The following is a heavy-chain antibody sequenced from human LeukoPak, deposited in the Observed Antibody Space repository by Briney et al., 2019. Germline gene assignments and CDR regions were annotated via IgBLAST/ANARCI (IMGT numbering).Heavy chain of an antibody. CDR3: ARDSPLSGYSSSWFNFDY. CDR1: GFTFSIYS. Sequence: GGSLRLSCAASGFTFSIYSMNWVRQAPGKGLEWVSSISSSSSYIYYADSVKGRFTISRDNAKNSLYLQMNSLRAEDTAVYYCARDSPLSGYSSSWFNFDYWGQGTLVTVSS. D-gene: IGHD6-13*01. V-gene: IGHV3-21*01. CDR2: ISSSSSYI. J-gene: IGHJ4*02.